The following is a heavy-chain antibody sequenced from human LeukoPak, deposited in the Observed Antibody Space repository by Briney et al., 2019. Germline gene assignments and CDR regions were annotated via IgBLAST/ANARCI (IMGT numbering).Heavy chain of an antibody. CDR3: ARPFSGSYPFGAFDI. CDR2: IYYSGST. CDR1: GGSISSYY. Sequence: PSETLSLTCTVSGGSISSYYWSWIRQPPGKGLEWIGYIYYSGSTNYNPSLKSRVTISVDTSKNQFSLKLSSVTAADTAVYYCARPFSGSYPFGAFDIWGQGTMVTVSS. V-gene: IGHV4-59*08. D-gene: IGHD3-10*01. J-gene: IGHJ3*02.